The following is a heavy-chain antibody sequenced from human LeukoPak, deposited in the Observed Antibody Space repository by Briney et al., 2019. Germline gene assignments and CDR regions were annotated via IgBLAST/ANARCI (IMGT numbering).Heavy chain of an antibody. V-gene: IGHV3-15*01. CDR2: IKSKTDDETT. D-gene: IGHD3-3*01. J-gene: IGHJ4*02. CDR1: GFNFINAW. CDR3: TTVLDFRSLNLVY. Sequence: GGSLRLSCAASGFNFINAWMTWVRQAPGKGLEWVGRIKSKTDDETTDYAAPVKGRFTISSDDSKNTLYLQMNSLKTEDTAVYYCTTVLDFRSLNLVYWGQGTLVTGPS.